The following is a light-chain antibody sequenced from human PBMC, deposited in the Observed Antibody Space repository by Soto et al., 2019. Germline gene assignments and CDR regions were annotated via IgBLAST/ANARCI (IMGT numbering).Light chain of an antibody. CDR2: GAS. V-gene: IGKV1-6*01. Sequence: IQMTQSPSSLSASVGDTFTITCRARQSISTFLNWYQQKPGKAPQILIYGASTLQTGVASRFSGSGSATDFTLTISSLQPEDSAAYYCLKDYNYPFTCGQGTKGDIK. CDR3: LKDYNYPFT. CDR1: QSISTF. J-gene: IGKJ2*01.